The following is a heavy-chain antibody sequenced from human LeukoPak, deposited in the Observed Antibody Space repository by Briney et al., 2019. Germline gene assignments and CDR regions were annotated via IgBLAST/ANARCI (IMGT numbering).Heavy chain of an antibody. CDR1: GGSISSGGYS. J-gene: IGHJ4*02. CDR2: IYHSGST. CDR3: ARVEWELLAFDY. D-gene: IGHD1-26*01. Sequence: SQTLSLTCAVSGGSISSGGYSWSWIRQPPGKGLEWIGYIYHSGSTYYNPSPKSRVTISVDRSKNQFSLKLSSVTAADTAVYYCARVEWELLAFDYWGQGTLVTVSS. V-gene: IGHV4-30-2*01.